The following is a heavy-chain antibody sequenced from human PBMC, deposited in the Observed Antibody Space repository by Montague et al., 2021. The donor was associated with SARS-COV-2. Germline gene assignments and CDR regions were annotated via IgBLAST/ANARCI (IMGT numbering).Heavy chain of an antibody. D-gene: IGHD2-2*01. V-gene: IGHV4-39*01. Sequence: SETLSLTCTVSGGSIITSNYYWGWLRQPPGKGLEWIGSGDYSGSTSYNPSLTSRVTISVDTSKNQFSLKLTSVTAADTAVYYCARHVGRGSGAMDWFDPWGQEPWSPSPQ. J-gene: IGHJ5*02. CDR1: GGSIITSNYY. CDR2: GDYSGST. CDR3: ARHVGRGSGAMDWFDP.